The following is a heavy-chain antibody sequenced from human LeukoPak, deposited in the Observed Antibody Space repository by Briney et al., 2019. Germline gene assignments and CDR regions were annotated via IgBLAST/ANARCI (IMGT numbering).Heavy chain of an antibody. D-gene: IGHD3-22*01. CDR1: GFTFSSYE. Sequence: GGSLRLSCSASGFTFSSYEMNWVRQAPGKGLEWVSYISSSGSTIYYADSVKGRFTISRDNAKNSLYLQMNSLRAEDTAVYYCARGPAASGYYDSRGRNGYFDYWGQGTLVTVSS. CDR2: ISSSGSTI. V-gene: IGHV3-48*03. J-gene: IGHJ4*02. CDR3: ARGPAASGYYDSRGRNGYFDY.